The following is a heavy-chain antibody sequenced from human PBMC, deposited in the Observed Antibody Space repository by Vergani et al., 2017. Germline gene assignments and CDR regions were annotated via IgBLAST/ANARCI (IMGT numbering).Heavy chain of an antibody. J-gene: IGHJ5*02. CDR3: ARDSAIKYYEILTGYNWFDP. D-gene: IGHD3-9*01. Sequence: QVQLQESGPGLAKPSETLSLTCTVSGGSISSYYWSWIRQPPGKGLEWIGYIYYSGSTNYNPSLKSRVTISVDTSKNQCSLKLSSVTAADTAVYYCARDSAIKYYEILTGYNWFDPWGQGTLVTVSS. CDR2: IYYSGST. CDR1: GGSISSYY. V-gene: IGHV4-59*01.